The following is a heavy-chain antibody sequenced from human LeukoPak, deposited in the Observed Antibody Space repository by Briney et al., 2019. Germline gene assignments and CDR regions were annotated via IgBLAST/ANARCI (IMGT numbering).Heavy chain of an antibody. V-gene: IGHV4-59*08. Sequence: SETLSLTCTVSGGSISSYYWSWIRQPPGKGLEWIGYFYYSGSTNYNPSLKSRVTIPVDTSKNQFSLKLSSVTAADTAVYYCGRHSTGAEGPTVDYWGPGTLVTVSS. J-gene: IGHJ4*02. CDR3: GRHSTGAEGPTVDY. CDR2: FYYSGST. D-gene: IGHD6-13*01. CDR1: GGSISSYY.